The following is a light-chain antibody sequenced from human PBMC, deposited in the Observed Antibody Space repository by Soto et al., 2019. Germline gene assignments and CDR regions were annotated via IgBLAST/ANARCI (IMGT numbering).Light chain of an antibody. V-gene: IGLV1-47*01. CDR2: RNN. J-gene: IGLJ3*02. CDR1: SSNIGSNY. CDR3: AAWYDSQARV. Sequence: QSVLTQPPSASGTPGQRVTISCSGRSSNIGSNYVYWYQQLPGTAPKLLIYRNNQRPSGVPDRFSGSKSGTSASLALSGLRGEDEADYYRAAWYDSQARVFGGGTKRTV.